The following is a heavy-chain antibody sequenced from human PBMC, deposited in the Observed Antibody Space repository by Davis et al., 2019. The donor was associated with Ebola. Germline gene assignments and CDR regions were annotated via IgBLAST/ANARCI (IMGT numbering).Heavy chain of an antibody. J-gene: IGHJ4*02. Sequence: SETLSLTCSLSGGSISTYYWSWIRQPPGKGLEWIGYIYYSGSTNYNPSLQSRVTISVDTSKNQFSLNLSSVTAADTAVYYCARLGLYSGYFDYWGQGTLVTVSS. CDR1: GGSISTYY. D-gene: IGHD5-12*01. CDR3: ARLGLYSGYFDY. CDR2: IYYSGST. V-gene: IGHV4-59*08.